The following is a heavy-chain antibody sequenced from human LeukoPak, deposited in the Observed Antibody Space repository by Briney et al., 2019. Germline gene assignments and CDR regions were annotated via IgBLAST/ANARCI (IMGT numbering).Heavy chain of an antibody. V-gene: IGHV3-23*01. CDR3: AKDMIGADYRWGAFDI. CDR1: GFTFSSYA. J-gene: IGHJ3*02. Sequence: GGSLRLSCAASGFTFSSYAMSWVRQAPGKGLQWVSAISGSGGSTNYADSVKGRFTISRDNSKNTLYLQMNSLRAEDMALYYCAKDMIGADYRWGAFDIWGQGTMFTVSS. CDR2: ISGSGGST. D-gene: IGHD3-22*01.